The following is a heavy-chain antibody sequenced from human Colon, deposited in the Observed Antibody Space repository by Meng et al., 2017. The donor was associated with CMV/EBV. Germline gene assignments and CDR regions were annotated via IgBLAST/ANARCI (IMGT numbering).Heavy chain of an antibody. CDR1: GYTFTGYY. CDR2: INPNSGGT. V-gene: IGHV1-2*02. CDR3: ATVSSGYYLYFQH. J-gene: IGHJ1*01. D-gene: IGHD3-22*01. Sequence: QGQLVQSGAEVKKPGASVKVSCKASGYTFTGYYMHWVRQAPGQGLEWMGWINPNSGGTNYAQKFQGRATMTRDTSISTAYMELSRLRSDDTAVYYCATVSSGYYLYFQHWGQGTLVTVSS.